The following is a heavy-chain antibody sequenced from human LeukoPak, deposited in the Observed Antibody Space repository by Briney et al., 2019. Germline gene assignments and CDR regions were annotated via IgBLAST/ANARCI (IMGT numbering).Heavy chain of an antibody. CDR1: GFTFSSYA. D-gene: IGHD3-3*01. V-gene: IGHV3-23*01. CDR2: ITGSGETT. J-gene: IGHJ3*01. Sequence: GGSLRLSCAASGFTFSSYAMHWVRQAPGERPEWVSAITGSGETTFYANSVKGRFTVSRDNSKNTQYLQMNYLEAEDTAIYYCAKINIPDSWSGDPNDGFDVWGLGTRVTVSS. CDR3: AKINIPDSWSGDPNDGFDV.